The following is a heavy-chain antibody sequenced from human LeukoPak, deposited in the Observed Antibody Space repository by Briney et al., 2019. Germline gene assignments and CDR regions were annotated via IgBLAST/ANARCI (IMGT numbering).Heavy chain of an antibody. CDR3: ARERPSSGYYAPRWYFDL. CDR2: INHSGST. D-gene: IGHD3-22*01. J-gene: IGHJ2*01. V-gene: IGHV4-34*01. CDR1: GGSFSGYY. Sequence: SETLSLTCAVYGGSFSGYYWSWIRQPPGKGLEWIGEINHSGSTNYNPSLKSRVTISVDTSKNQFSLKLSSVTAADTAVYYCARERPSSGYYAPRWYFDLGGRGTLVIVSS.